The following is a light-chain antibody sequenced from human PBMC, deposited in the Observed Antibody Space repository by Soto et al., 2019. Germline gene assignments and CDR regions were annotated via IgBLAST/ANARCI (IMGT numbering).Light chain of an antibody. V-gene: IGKV3-11*01. Sequence: ETVLTQSPATLSLSPGERATLSCRASRSISTYLAWYQQKPGQAPRLLIYDASNRAAGIPARFSASGSGTDFTLTISDVQPEDFALYYCHQRQSWPRTFGQGTKVDIK. CDR1: RSISTY. CDR3: HQRQSWPRT. J-gene: IGKJ1*01. CDR2: DAS.